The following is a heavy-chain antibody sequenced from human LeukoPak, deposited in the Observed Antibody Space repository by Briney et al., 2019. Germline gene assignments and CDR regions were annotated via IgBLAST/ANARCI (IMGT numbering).Heavy chain of an antibody. J-gene: IGHJ5*02. CDR1: GFTFSSYA. CDR2: ISGSGDAP. CDR3: AKPTVAGVNCGSGSPNWFDP. D-gene: IGHD3-10*01. V-gene: IGHV3-23*01. Sequence: GGSLRLSCAASGFTFSSYAMSWARQAPGKGLEWVSGISGSGDAPYYADSVKGRFTISRDNSKNTLYLQMNSLSAEDTAVYYCAKPTVAGVNCGSGSPNWFDPWGQGTLVTVSS.